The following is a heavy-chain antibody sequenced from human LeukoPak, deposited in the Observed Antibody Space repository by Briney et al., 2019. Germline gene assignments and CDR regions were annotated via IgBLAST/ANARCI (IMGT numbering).Heavy chain of an antibody. CDR1: GFTFSSYA. V-gene: IGHV3-23*01. CDR3: AKWAARGNGLPRSYFDS. D-gene: IGHD2-8*01. CDR2: ISSSGGST. Sequence: GGSLRLSFAASGFTFSSYAMSWVGQAPGKGREWFSAISSSGGSTYYADSVKGRFTISRDNSKDTLYLQLNSLRAEDTALYYCAKWAARGNGLPRSYFDSWGQGTLVTVS. J-gene: IGHJ4*02.